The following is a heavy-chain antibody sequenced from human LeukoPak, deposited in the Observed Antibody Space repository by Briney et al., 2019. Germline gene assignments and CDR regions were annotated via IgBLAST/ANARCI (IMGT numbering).Heavy chain of an antibody. CDR1: GFTFSSYS. CDR2: ISSSSSYI. CDR3: ARARGRTTRH. D-gene: IGHD2/OR15-2a*01. Sequence: GGSLRLSCAASGFTFSSYSMNWVRQAPGKGLEWVSSISSSSSYIYYADSVKGRFTISRDNAKNSLHLQMNSLRAEDTAVYYCARARGRTTRHWGQGTLVTVSS. V-gene: IGHV3-21*01. J-gene: IGHJ4*02.